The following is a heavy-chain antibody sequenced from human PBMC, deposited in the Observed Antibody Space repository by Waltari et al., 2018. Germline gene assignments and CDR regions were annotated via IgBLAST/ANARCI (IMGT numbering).Heavy chain of an antibody. J-gene: IGHJ4*02. CDR3: ARIPGDKVGATGRDY. V-gene: IGHV4-34*01. CDR2: INHSGST. Sequence: QVQLQQWGAGLLKPSETLSLTCAVYGGSFSGYYWSWIRQPPGKGLEWIGEINHSGSTTYNPSLKSRVTISVDTSKNQFSLKLSSVTAADTAVYYCARIPGDKVGATGRDYWGQGTLVTVSS. D-gene: IGHD1-26*01. CDR1: GGSFSGYY.